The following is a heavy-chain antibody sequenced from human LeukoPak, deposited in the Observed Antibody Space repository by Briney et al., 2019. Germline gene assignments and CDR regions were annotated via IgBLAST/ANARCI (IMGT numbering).Heavy chain of an antibody. V-gene: IGHV3-15*01. CDR1: GITFSNAW. D-gene: IGHD3-3*01. J-gene: IGHJ4*02. CDR3: STGGGVLRFL. Sequence: GGSLRLSCAASGITFSNAWLTWVRQAPGKGLEWVGRIKSKKDGEITDYAAPVKGRFTISRDDSKDTLYLQMNSLKTEDTAVYYCSTGGGVLRFLGGQGTLVTVSS. CDR2: IKSKKDGEIT.